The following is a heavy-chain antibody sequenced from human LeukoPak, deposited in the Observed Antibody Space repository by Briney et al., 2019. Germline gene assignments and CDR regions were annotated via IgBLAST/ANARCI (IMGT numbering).Heavy chain of an antibody. D-gene: IGHD6-6*01. Sequence: PSETLSLTCTVSGGSISSYYWSWIRQPPAKGLEWIGYIYYSGSTNYNPSLKSRVPISVDTSKNQFSLKLSSVTAADTAMYYCAGGRFGYSSSSDYWGQGTLVTVSS. J-gene: IGHJ4*02. V-gene: IGHV4-59*01. CDR2: IYYSGST. CDR1: GGSISSYY. CDR3: AGGRFGYSSSSDY.